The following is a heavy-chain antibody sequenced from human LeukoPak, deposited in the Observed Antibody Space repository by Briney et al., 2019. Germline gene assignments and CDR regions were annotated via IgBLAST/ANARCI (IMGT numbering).Heavy chain of an antibody. CDR1: GFTFSSYS. V-gene: IGHV3-21*01. CDR2: ISSSSSYI. D-gene: IGHD3-3*01. CDR3: TYTIFGVNDY. J-gene: IGHJ4*02. Sequence: GGSLRLSCAASGFTFSSYSMNWVRQAPGKGLEWVSSISSSSSYIYYADSVKGRFTISRDNAKNSLYLQMNSLRAEDTAAYYCTYTIFGVNDYWGQGTLVTVSS.